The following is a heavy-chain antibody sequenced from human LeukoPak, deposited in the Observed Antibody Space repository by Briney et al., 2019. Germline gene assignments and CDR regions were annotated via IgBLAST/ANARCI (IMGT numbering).Heavy chain of an antibody. J-gene: IGHJ4*02. CDR2: ISSGSDYI. CDR1: GFTFSSYS. Sequence: GGSLRLSCAASGFTFSSYSMDWVRQAPGKGLEWGSLISSGSDYIYYADSVKGRFTISRDNATNSLYLQMNSLRAEDTAVYYCARQYCSGGSCYLTTDYWGQGTLVTVSS. D-gene: IGHD2-15*01. V-gene: IGHV3-21*01. CDR3: ARQYCSGGSCYLTTDY.